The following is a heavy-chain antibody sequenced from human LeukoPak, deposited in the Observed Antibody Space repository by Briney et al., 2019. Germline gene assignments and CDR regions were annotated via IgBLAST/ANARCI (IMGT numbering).Heavy chain of an antibody. CDR1: GYTFTNYG. J-gene: IGHJ3*02. CDR3: ASYPGYCSGGSCYSSGGAFDI. V-gene: IGHV1-18*01. Sequence: ASVKVSCKASGYTFTNYGISWVRQAPGQGLEWMGWISASQKLQGRVTMTTDTSTSTAYMELRSLRSDDTAVYYCASYPGYCSGGSCYSSGGAFDIWGQGTMVTVSS. CDR2: ISA. D-gene: IGHD2-15*01.